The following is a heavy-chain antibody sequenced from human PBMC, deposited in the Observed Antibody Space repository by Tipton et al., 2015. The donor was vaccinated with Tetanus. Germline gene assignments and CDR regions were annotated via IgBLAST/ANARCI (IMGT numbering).Heavy chain of an antibody. Sequence: GLVKPSGTLSLTCAVSGGSISSTNWWSWVRQSPGKGLEWVSSISSTSSYIYYADSLKGRFTISRDNAKSSLYLQMNSLRAEDTAVYFCASGSALDYWGPGTLVTVSS. V-gene: IGHV3-21*01. J-gene: IGHJ4*02. CDR3: ASGSALDY. CDR2: ISSTSSYI. CDR1: GGSISSTN. D-gene: IGHD6-25*01.